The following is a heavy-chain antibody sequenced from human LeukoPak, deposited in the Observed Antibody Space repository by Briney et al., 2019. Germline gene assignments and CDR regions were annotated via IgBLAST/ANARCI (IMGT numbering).Heavy chain of an antibody. CDR1: GFTFSSYG. CDR2: IRYDGSNK. D-gene: IGHD6-13*01. Sequence: PGGSLRLSCAASGFTFSSYGMHWVRQAPGKGLEWVAFIRYDGSNKYYADSVKGRFTISRDNSKNTLYLQMNSLRAEDTAVYYCARGDPAAAGTWEVDYWGQGTLVTVSS. J-gene: IGHJ4*02. V-gene: IGHV3-30*02. CDR3: ARGDPAAAGTWEVDY.